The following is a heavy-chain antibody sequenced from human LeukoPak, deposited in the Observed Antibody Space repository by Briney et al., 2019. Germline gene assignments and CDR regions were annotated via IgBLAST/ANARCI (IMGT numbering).Heavy chain of an antibody. CDR1: GFTFRTYA. V-gene: IGHV3-30*14. J-gene: IGHJ4*02. D-gene: IGHD6-13*01. Sequence: PGGSLRLSCAASGFTFRTYAMHWVRQAPGKGLEWVAVISYDGSNKYNADSVKGRFTISRDNSKNTVYLQMNSLRTGDTAVYYCVRGRSAIGTGWGDNWGQGTLVTVSS. CDR2: ISYDGSNK. CDR3: VRGRSAIGTGWGDN.